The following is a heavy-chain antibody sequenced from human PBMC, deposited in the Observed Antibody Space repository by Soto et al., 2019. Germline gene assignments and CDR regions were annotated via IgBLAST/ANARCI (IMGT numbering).Heavy chain of an antibody. CDR1: GFTFSNYW. CDR2: IDADGSST. CDR3: ARGRYNSSPRTDF. J-gene: IGHJ4*02. Sequence: GGSLRLSCAASGFTFSNYWMHWVRQAPGKGLVWVSRIDADGSSTTYADSVKGRFTISRDNAKNTLYRQMNSLRAEDTAVYYCARGRYNSSPRTDFWGQGTLVTVSS. D-gene: IGHD6-13*01. V-gene: IGHV3-74*01.